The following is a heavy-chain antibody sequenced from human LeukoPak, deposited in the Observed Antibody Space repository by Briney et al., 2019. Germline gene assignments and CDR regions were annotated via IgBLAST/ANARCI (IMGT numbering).Heavy chain of an antibody. CDR2: IHHSGTT. CDR3: ARVSNGYSYGYPFDY. V-gene: IGHV4-4*02. J-gene: IGHJ4*02. D-gene: IGHD5-18*01. CDR1: GGSISSSNW. Sequence: SGTLSLTCTVSGGSISSSNWWGWVRQPPGKGLECIGEIHHSGTTNYNPSLKSRVTISVDKSKNQFSLKLNSVTAADTAVYYCARVSNGYSYGYPFDYWGQGTLVTVSS.